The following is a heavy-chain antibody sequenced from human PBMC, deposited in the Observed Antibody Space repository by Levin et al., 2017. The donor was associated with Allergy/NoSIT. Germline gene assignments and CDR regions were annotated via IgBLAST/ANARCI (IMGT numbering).Heavy chain of an antibody. CDR3: GSGYYTEGLDY. J-gene: IGHJ4*01. Sequence: GGSLRLSCEASGFRFSDSAMHWVRQASGKGLEWLGRIRMKADNYATAYAASVKGRFTISRDDSKNTAYLQMKGLKTEDTAVYYCGSGYYTEGLDYWGLGTLVTVSS. V-gene: IGHV3-73*01. CDR2: IRMKADNYAT. D-gene: IGHD3-22*01. CDR1: GFRFSDSA.